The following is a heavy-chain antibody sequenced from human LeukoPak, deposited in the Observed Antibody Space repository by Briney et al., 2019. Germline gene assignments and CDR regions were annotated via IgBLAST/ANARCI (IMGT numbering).Heavy chain of an antibody. CDR2: IYYSGST. CDR3: ARPSMYYYYGMDV. CDR1: GDTINDYY. J-gene: IGHJ6*02. V-gene: IGHV4-59*08. Sequence: SETLSLTCTVSGDTINDYYWSWIRQPPGKGLEWIGYIYYSGSTNYNPSLKSRVTISVDTSKNQFSLKLSSVTAADTAVYYCARPSMYYYYGMDVWGQGTTVTVSS.